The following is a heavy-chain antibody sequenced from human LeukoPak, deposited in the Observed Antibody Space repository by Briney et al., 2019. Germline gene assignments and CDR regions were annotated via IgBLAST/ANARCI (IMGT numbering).Heavy chain of an antibody. D-gene: IGHD3-10*01. CDR1: GFTFSSYE. CDR3: ARGKRFGELFYFDY. Sequence: QPGGSLRLSCAASGFTFSSYEMNWVRQAPGKGLEWVSYISSSGSTIYYADSVKGRFTISRDNAKNSLYLQMNSLRAEDTAMYYCARGKRFGELFYFDYWGQGTLVTVSS. CDR2: ISSSGSTI. V-gene: IGHV3-48*03. J-gene: IGHJ4*02.